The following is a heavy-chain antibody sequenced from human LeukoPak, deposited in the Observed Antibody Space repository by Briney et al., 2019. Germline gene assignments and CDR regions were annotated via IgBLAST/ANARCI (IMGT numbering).Heavy chain of an antibody. D-gene: IGHD3-16*02. CDR1: GGSFSDYY. CDR3: ARGRGIRYTRRGTFGI. V-gene: IGHV4-34*01. Sequence: SETLPLTCAVYGGSFSDYYWSWIRQSPGKGLEWIGEINHSGSTNYNPSLKSRVTISVDTSKNQFSLRLRSVTAADTTVYYCARGRGIRYTRRGTFGIWGQGTMVTVSS. CDR2: INHSGST. J-gene: IGHJ3*02.